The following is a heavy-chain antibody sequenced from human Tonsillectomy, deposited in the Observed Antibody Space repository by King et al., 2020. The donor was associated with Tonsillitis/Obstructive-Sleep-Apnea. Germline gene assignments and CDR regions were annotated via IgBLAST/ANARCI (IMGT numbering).Heavy chain of an antibody. CDR1: GNRIPSYW. Sequence: VQLVQSGAEARKPGESLRISCKGSGNRIPSYWISWVRQMPGKGLEWMGRIDPSDSYTNYSPSFQGHVTISADRSISTAYLQWSSLKDSDTAMYYCATEVGYCSGGSCHYYYMDVWGKGTTVTVSS. CDR3: ATEVGYCSGGSCHYYYMDV. CDR2: IDPSDSYT. V-gene: IGHV5-10-1*01. J-gene: IGHJ6*03. D-gene: IGHD2-15*01.